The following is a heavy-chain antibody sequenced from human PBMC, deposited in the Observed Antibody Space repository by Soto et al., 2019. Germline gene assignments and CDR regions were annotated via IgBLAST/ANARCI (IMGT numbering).Heavy chain of an antibody. CDR3: ARDLIAGNGREAYYYYYYGMDV. Sequence: QVQLVQSGAEVKKPGSSVKVSCKASGGTFSSYAISWVRQAPGQGLEWMGGIIPIFGTANYAQKFQGRVTITADESTSTAYMELSSLRSEDTDVYYCARDLIAGNGREAYYYYYYGMDVWDQGTTVTVSS. J-gene: IGHJ6*02. CDR2: IIPIFGTA. V-gene: IGHV1-69*01. D-gene: IGHD6-13*01. CDR1: GGTFSSYA.